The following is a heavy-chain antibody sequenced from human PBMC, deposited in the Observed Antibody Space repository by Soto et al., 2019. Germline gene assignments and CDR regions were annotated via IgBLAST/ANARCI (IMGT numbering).Heavy chain of an antibody. Sequence: PGGSLRLSCAASKFTFSGSAIHWARQASGKGLEWVGRIRSKVNSYATAYVASVKGRFTISRDDSKNTAYLQMNSLKTEDTAVYFCSRQYGSGSYSAFDIWGQGTMVTVSS. CDR1: KFTFSGSA. CDR3: SRQYGSGSYSAFDI. J-gene: IGHJ3*02. D-gene: IGHD3-10*01. CDR2: IRSKVNSYAT. V-gene: IGHV3-73*01.